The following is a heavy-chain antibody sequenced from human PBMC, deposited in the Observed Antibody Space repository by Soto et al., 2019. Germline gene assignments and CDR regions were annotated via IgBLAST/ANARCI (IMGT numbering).Heavy chain of an antibody. CDR3: VRVRLGASTRVFDY. Sequence: EVQLVESGGGSVQPGGSLRLSCAASGFTFSDHYMDWVRQAPGKGLEWAGRIRNRANSYGTDYAAAVKGRFTISRDDSRDSLDLQIGSLRTEDTAVYYCVRVRLGASTRVFDYWGQGTLVTVSS. J-gene: IGHJ4*02. CDR1: GFTFSDHY. CDR2: IRNRANSYGT. V-gene: IGHV3-72*01. D-gene: IGHD2-2*01.